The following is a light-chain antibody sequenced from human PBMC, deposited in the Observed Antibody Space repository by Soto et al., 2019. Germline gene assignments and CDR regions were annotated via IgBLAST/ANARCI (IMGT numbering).Light chain of an antibody. V-gene: IGKV3-15*01. CDR3: QQRSNWPPT. J-gene: IGKJ5*01. CDR1: QSVSSN. CDR2: GAS. Sequence: EKVMTQSPATLSVSPGERASLSCRASQSVSSNLAWYQQKPGQPPRLLIYGASTRATGIPARFSGSGSGTEFTLTISSLQSEDFAVYYCQQRSNWPPTFGQGTRLEIK.